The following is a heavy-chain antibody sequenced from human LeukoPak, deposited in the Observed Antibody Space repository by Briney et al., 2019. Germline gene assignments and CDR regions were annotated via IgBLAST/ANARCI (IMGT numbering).Heavy chain of an antibody. V-gene: IGHV1-2*02. CDR3: ARDPWATYSDYDSSY. CDR1: GYTFTGYY. Sequence: ASVKVSCKAAGYTFTGYYMHWVRQAPGQGLEWMGWINPNSGGTKYAQKFQGRVTMTRDTSISTTYMELSRLRSDDTAVYYCARDPWATYSDYDSSYWGQGTLVTVSS. D-gene: IGHD5-12*01. J-gene: IGHJ4*02. CDR2: INPNSGGT.